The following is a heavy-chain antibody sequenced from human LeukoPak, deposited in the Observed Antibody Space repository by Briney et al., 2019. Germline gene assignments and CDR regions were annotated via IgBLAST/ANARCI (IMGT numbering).Heavy chain of an antibody. CDR3: VKHSAPALAAARFDY. Sequence: GGSLRLSCAASGFTFSSYAMSWVRQAPGKGLEWVSVISGSGTNTYYADSVKGRFTISRDNSKNTLYLQMNSLRAEDTALYYCVKHSAPALAAARFDYWGQGNLVTVSS. D-gene: IGHD6-13*01. CDR1: GFTFSSYA. CDR2: ISGSGTNT. V-gene: IGHV3-23*01. J-gene: IGHJ4*02.